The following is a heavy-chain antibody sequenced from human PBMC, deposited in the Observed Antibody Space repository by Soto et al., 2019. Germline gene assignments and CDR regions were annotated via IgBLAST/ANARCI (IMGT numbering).Heavy chain of an antibody. D-gene: IGHD3-10*01. CDR2: IYYSGST. Sequence: ASETLSLTCTVSGGSISSGDYYWSWIRQPPGKGLEWIGYIYYSGSTYYNPSLKSRVTISVDTSKNQFSLKLSSVTAADTAVYYCARVGGFGATTIDYWGQGTLVPVSS. V-gene: IGHV4-30-4*01. CDR3: ARVGGFGATTIDY. CDR1: GGSISSGDYY. J-gene: IGHJ4*02.